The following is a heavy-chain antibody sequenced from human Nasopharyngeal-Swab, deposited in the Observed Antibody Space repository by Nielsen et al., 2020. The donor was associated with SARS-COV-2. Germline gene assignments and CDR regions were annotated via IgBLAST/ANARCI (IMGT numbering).Heavy chain of an antibody. Sequence: GESLKISCKGSGYSFTNYWIGWVRQMPGKGLEWMGIIYPGDSDTRYSPSFQGQVTISADKSISTAYLQWSSLKASDTAMYYCARRYCSGGSCYGINWFDPWGQGTLVTVSS. V-gene: IGHV5-51*01. CDR2: IYPGDSDT. D-gene: IGHD2-15*01. CDR1: GYSFTNYW. CDR3: ARRYCSGGSCYGINWFDP. J-gene: IGHJ5*02.